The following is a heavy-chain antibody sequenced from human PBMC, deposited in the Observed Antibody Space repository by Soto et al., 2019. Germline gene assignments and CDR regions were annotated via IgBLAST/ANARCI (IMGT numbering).Heavy chain of an antibody. D-gene: IGHD3-22*01. CDR3: STNYYDSSGYDNWFDP. Sequence: PGGSLRLSCTASGFTFGDYAMSWFRQAPRKGLEWVGFIRSKAYGGTTHYAASVKGRFTISRDDSKSIAYLQMNSLKTEDTAVYYCSTNYYDSSGYDNWFDPWGQGTLVTVSS. CDR2: IRSKAYGGTT. J-gene: IGHJ5*02. V-gene: IGHV3-49*03. CDR1: GFTFGDYA.